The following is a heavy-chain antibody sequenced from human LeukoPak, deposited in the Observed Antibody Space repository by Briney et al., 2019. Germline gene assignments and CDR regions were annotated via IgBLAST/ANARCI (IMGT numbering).Heavy chain of an antibody. V-gene: IGHV3-20*04. CDR3: ARGGAPDRIVGAIGGRFDY. CDR1: GFTFDDYG. D-gene: IGHD1-26*01. CDR2: INWNGGST. Sequence: GGSLRLSCAASGFTFDDYGMSWVRQAPGKGLEWVSGINWNGGSTGYADSVKGRFTISRDNAKNSLYLQMNSLRAEDTALYYCARGGAPDRIVGAIGGRFDYWGQGTLVTVSS. J-gene: IGHJ4*02.